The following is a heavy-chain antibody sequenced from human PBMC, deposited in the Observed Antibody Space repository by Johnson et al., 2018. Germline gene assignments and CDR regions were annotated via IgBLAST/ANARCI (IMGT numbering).Heavy chain of an antibody. D-gene: IGHD2-21*01. CDR2: IWYDGSNK. CDR1: GFTFSSYG. J-gene: IGHJ3*02. V-gene: IGHV3-33*01. Sequence: QVQLVESGGGVVQXGRSLRLSCAASGFTFSSYGMHWVRQAPGKGLEWVAVIWYDGSNKYYADSVKGRFTISRDNSKNTLYLQMNSLRAEDTAVYYWSREARAYARGSDAFDIWGQGTMVTVSS. CDR3: SREARAYARGSDAFDI.